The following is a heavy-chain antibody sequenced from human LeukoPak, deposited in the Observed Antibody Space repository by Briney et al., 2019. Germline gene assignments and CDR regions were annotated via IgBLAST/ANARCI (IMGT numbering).Heavy chain of an antibody. D-gene: IGHD3-16*01. CDR2: ISSYNNKS. CDR3: ARGPESFPYCLGTGY. Sequence: GSVKVSCKASGYTFTSYGISWVRQAPGQGLEWMGWISSYNNKSNLAHKLKGRVTINTHTYTSTAYMEMRSLRSDDTAVYYFARGPESFPYCLGTGYWGQGALVT. CDR1: GYTFTSYG. V-gene: IGHV1-18*01. J-gene: IGHJ4*02.